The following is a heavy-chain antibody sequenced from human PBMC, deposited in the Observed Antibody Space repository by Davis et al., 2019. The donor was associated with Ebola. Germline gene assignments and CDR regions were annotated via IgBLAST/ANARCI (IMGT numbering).Heavy chain of an antibody. CDR3: AKVHPPTTVTTGWFDP. V-gene: IGHV3-23*01. J-gene: IGHJ5*02. CDR1: GFIFSSYA. Sequence: PGGSLRLSCAASGFIFSSYAMSWIRQAPGKGLEWVSSISVRSITYHADSVKGRFTISRDNSKNTLYLQMNSLRPEDTAVYYCAKVHPPTTVTTGWFDPWGQGTLVTVSS. CDR2: ISVRSIT. D-gene: IGHD4-17*01.